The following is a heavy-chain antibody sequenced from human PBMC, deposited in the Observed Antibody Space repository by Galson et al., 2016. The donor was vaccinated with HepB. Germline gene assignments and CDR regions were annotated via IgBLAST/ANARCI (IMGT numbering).Heavy chain of an antibody. CDR3: ARDGIPSPQDIGGRLPPPYYYGMDV. J-gene: IGHJ6*02. D-gene: IGHD6-6*01. Sequence: SLRLSCAASGFTFSNYGMHWVRQAPGKGLEWVALIWYDGSKKYYAESVEGRLTISRDNSKNTLDRQMNSLRAEDTAVYYFARDGIPSPQDIGGRLPPPYYYGMDVWGQGTAVTVSS. CDR2: IWYDGSKK. V-gene: IGHV3-33*01. CDR1: GFTFSNYG.